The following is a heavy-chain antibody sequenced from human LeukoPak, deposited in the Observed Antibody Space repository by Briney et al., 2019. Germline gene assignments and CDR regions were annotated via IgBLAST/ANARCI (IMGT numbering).Heavy chain of an antibody. CDR1: GFTFSNAW. V-gene: IGHV3-15*01. D-gene: IGHD6-6*01. Sequence: GGSLRLSCAASGFTFSNAWMSWVRQAPGKGLEWVGRIKSKTDGGTTDYAAPVKGRFTISRDDSKNTLYLQMNSLKTEDTAVYYCTTDRGTARRISPVVYWGQGTLVTVSS. CDR3: TTDRGTARRISPVVY. J-gene: IGHJ4*02. CDR2: IKSKTDGGTT.